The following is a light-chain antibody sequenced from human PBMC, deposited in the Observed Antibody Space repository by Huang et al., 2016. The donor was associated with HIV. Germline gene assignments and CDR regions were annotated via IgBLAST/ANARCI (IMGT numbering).Light chain of an antibody. CDR2: GAS. CDR1: QTVLNNSNNKNY. CDR3: QQYHTTPAT. V-gene: IGKV4-1*01. J-gene: IGKJ2*01. Sequence: DIVMTQSPDSLAVSLGGRATINCKSSQTVLNNSNNKNYLVWYQQRPGQPTKMLIYGASTRESGVPDRFRGSGSGTDFTLTISSLQAEDVAIYYCQQYHTTPATFGQGTKLEIK.